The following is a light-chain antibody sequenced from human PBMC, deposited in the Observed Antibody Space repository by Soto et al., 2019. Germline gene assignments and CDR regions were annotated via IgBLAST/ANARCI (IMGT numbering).Light chain of an antibody. CDR2: RDS. V-gene: IGLV3-9*01. CDR1: NIGSKN. Sequence: SYELTQPLSVSVALGQTARITCGGNNIGSKNVHWYQQKPGQATVLVIYRDSNRPSGIPERFSGSNSGNTATLTISRAQAGDEADDYCQVWDSSTARVFGGGTKLTVL. CDR3: QVWDSSTARV. J-gene: IGLJ3*02.